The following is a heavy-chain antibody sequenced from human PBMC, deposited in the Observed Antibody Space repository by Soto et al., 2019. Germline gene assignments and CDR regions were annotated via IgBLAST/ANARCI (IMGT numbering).Heavy chain of an antibody. CDR3: ARGGRVINRFDP. V-gene: IGHV4-34*01. CDR2: INHSGST. D-gene: IGHD3-9*01. J-gene: IGHJ5*02. Sequence: PSETLSLTCAVYGGSLSGYYWSWIRQPPGEGLEWIGEINHSGSTNYNPSLKSRVTISVDTSKNQFSLKLSSVTAADTAVYYCARGGRVINRFDPWGQGTLVTVSS. CDR1: GGSLSGYY.